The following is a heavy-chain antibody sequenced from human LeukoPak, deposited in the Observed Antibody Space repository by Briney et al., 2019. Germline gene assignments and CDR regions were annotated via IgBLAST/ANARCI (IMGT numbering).Heavy chain of an antibody. Sequence: ASVKVSCKASGYTFTSYGISWVRQAPGQGLEWMGWISAYNGNTNYAQKLQGRVTMTTDTSTSTAYMELRSLRSDDTAVYYCARGSGITMVRGSSFGYFDYWGQGTLVTVSS. CDR2: ISAYNGNT. CDR1: GYTFTSYG. CDR3: ARGSGITMVRGSSFGYFDY. V-gene: IGHV1-18*01. J-gene: IGHJ4*02. D-gene: IGHD3-10*01.